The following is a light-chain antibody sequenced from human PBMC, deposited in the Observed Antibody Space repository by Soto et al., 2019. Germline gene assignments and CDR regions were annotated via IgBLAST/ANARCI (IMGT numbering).Light chain of an antibody. CDR1: QGISNY. Sequence: DIQMTQSPSSLSASVGDRVTITCRASQGISNYLAWYQQKPGKVPKLLIYAASTLQRGVPSRFSGSGSGTHFILTIRNLQPEDFATYYCQQFNSLFGQGTRLEIK. CDR2: AAS. CDR3: QQFNSL. V-gene: IGKV1-27*01. J-gene: IGKJ5*01.